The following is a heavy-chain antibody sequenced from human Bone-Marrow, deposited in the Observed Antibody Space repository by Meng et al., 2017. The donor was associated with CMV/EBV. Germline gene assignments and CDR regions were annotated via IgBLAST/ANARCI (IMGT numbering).Heavy chain of an antibody. Sequence: SISSGGYYWSWIRQHPGKGLEWIGYIYYSGSTYYNPSLESRVTISVDTSKNQFSLKLSSVTAADTAVYYCARTKYYDFWSGIGEWFDPWGQGTLVTVSS. CDR1: SISSGGYY. CDR3: ARTKYYDFWSGIGEWFDP. V-gene: IGHV4-31*02. J-gene: IGHJ5*02. CDR2: IYYSGST. D-gene: IGHD3-3*01.